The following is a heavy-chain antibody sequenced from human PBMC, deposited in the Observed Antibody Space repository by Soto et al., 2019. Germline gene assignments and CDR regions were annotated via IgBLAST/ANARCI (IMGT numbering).Heavy chain of an antibody. CDR3: ARQYYDFWSGYYTWFDY. CDR1: GDSVSSNSAA. V-gene: IGHV6-1*01. CDR2: TYYRSKWYN. Sequence: SQTLSLTCAISGDSVSSNSAAWNWIRQSPSRGLEWLGRTYYRSKWYNDYAVSVKSRITINPDTSKNQFSLQLNSVTPEDTAVYYCARQYYDFWSGYYTWFDYSGQVTRVTVSS. D-gene: IGHD3-3*01. J-gene: IGHJ4*02.